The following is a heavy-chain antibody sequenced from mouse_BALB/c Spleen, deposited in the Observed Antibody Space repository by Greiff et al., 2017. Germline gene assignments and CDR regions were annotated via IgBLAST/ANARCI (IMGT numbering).Heavy chain of an antibody. CDR1: GYAFSSSW. Sequence: QVQLKQSGPELVKPGASVKISCKASGYAFSSSWMNWVKQRPGQGLEWIGRIYPGDGDTNYNGKFKGKATLTADKSSSTAYMQLSSLTSVDSAVYFCARGGYSDYWGQGTTLTVSS. J-gene: IGHJ2*01. CDR2: IYPGDGDT. V-gene: IGHV1-82*01. CDR3: ARGGYSDY.